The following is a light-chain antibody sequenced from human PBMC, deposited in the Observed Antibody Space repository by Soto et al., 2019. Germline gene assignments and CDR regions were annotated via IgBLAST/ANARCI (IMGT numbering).Light chain of an antibody. CDR1: QSVRSN. CDR2: DAS. CDR3: QLYDSSSWT. Sequence: EIVLTQSPATLSLSPGERVTLSCRASQSVRSNLAWYQQKPGQAPRLLIYDASSRATGIPDRFSGSGSGTDFTLTISRLETEDFAVYYCQLYDSSSWTFGQGTKVDIK. J-gene: IGKJ1*01. V-gene: IGKV3-20*01.